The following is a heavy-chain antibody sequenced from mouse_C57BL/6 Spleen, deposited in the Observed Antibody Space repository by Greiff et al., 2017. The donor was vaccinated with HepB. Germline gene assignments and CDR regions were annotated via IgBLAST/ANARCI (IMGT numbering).Heavy chain of an antibody. CDR3: ARRGPTYSNYGEAFDY. CDR2: IYWDDDK. Sequence: QVTLKVSGPGILQSSQTLSLTCSFSGFSLSTSGMGVSWLRQPSGKGLEWLAHIYWDDDKRYNPSLKSRRTISKDTSRNQVFLKITSVDTADTATDDCARRGPTYSNYGEAFDYWGQGTTLTVSS. D-gene: IGHD2-5*01. CDR1: GFSLSTSGMG. J-gene: IGHJ2*01. V-gene: IGHV8-12*01.